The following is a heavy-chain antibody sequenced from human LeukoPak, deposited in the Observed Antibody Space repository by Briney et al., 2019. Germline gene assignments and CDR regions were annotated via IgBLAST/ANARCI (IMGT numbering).Heavy chain of an antibody. D-gene: IGHD4-17*01. CDR2: ISGRADST. V-gene: IGHV3-23*01. Sequence: GGSLRLSCAASGFVFSNYAMSWVRQAPGRGLEWVSTISGRADSTYSADSVRGRFTIHRDSYKNTLSLQMDSLRAEDTAVYYCARSPLIRESYGDKIVKFDYWGQGTLVSVSS. CDR1: GFVFSNYA. J-gene: IGHJ4*02. CDR3: ARSPLIRESYGDKIVKFDY.